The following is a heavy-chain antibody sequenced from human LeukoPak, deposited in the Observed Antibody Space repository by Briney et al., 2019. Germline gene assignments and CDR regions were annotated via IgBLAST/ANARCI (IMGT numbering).Heavy chain of an antibody. CDR2: IRYDGSNK. D-gene: IGHD2-2*01. J-gene: IGHJ4*02. Sequence: GGSLRLSCAASGFTFSSYGMHWVRQAPGKGLEWVAFIRYDGSNKYYADSVKGRFTISRDNSKNTLYLQMNSLRAEDTALYYCVKHSAPVLAAARFDYWGQGNLVTVSS. V-gene: IGHV3-30*02. CDR3: VKHSAPVLAAARFDY. CDR1: GFTFSSYG.